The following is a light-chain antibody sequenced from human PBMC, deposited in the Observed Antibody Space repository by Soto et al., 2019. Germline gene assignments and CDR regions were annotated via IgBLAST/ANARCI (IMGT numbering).Light chain of an antibody. J-gene: IGKJ1*01. Sequence: EIVLTQSPATLSLSPGERATLSCRASQSVSSYLAWYQQKPGQAPRLLIYDASNRATGIPARFSGSGSGTXXTLXISSLEPEDFAVYYCQQRSNWWTFGQGTKVEIK. CDR3: QQRSNWWT. CDR2: DAS. CDR1: QSVSSY. V-gene: IGKV3-11*01.